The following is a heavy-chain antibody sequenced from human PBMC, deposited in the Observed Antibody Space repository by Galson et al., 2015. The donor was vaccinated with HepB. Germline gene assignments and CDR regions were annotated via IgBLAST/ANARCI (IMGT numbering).Heavy chain of an antibody. CDR2: ISGYNDNT. Sequence: SVKVSCKASGYTFTAYYIHWVRQAPGQGLEWMGWISGYNDNTKYAQNLQGRVSMTTDTSTSTAYMELRSLTSDDTAVYYCARGSLIYYGSGSAACDTWGQGTKVTVSS. J-gene: IGHJ3*02. CDR3: ARGSLIYYGSGSAACDT. CDR1: GYTFTAYY. V-gene: IGHV1-18*04. D-gene: IGHD3-10*01.